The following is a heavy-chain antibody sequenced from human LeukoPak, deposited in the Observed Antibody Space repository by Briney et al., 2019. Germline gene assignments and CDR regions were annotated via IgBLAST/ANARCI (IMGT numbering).Heavy chain of an antibody. J-gene: IGHJ4*02. Sequence: ASVKVSCKASGYTLTTYPINWVRQAPGQGLEWMGWINTNTGNPTYAQGFTGRFVLSLDTSVSTAYLQISSLKAEDTAVYYCAREQGYDILTGYPTHYFDYWGQGTLVTVSS. CDR2: INTNTGNP. CDR3: AREQGYDILTGYPTHYFDY. D-gene: IGHD3-9*01. CDR1: GYTLTTYP. V-gene: IGHV7-4-1*02.